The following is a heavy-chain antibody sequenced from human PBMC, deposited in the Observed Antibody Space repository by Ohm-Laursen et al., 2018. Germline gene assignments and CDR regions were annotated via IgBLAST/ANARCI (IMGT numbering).Heavy chain of an antibody. CDR1: GFTSSRYW. CDR2: IKQDGSEK. CDR3: ARDRDWAIDY. V-gene: IGHV3-7*01. Sequence: SLRLSCAASGFTSSRYWMSWVRQAPGKGLEWVANIKQDGSEKYYVDSVKGRFTISRDNAENLLYLQMDRLRDDDTAVYYCARDRDWAIDYWGQGTLVTVSS. J-gene: IGHJ4*02. D-gene: IGHD3/OR15-3a*01.